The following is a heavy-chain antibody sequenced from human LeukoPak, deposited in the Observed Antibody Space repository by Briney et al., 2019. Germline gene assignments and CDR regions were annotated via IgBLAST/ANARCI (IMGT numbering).Heavy chain of an antibody. V-gene: IGHV3-66*01. CDR2: IYSGGST. D-gene: IGHD6-13*01. Sequence: GGSLRLSCAASEFSVGSNYMTWVRQAPGKGLEWVSLIYSGGSTYYADSVKGRFTISRDNSKNTLYLQMNSLRAGDTAVYYCARVAAGGKGFDYWGQGTLVTVSS. J-gene: IGHJ4*02. CDR3: ARVAAGGKGFDY. CDR1: EFSVGSNY.